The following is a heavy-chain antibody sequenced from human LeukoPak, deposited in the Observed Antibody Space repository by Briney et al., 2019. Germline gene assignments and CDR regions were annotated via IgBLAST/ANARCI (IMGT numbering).Heavy chain of an antibody. Sequence: SETLSLTCAVYGGSFSGYYWSWIRQPPGKGLEWIGEINHSGSTNYNPSLKSRVTISVDTSKNQFSLKLSSVTAADTAVYYCARGGRSSGWRGRGYYFDCWGQGTLVTVSS. CDR2: INHSGST. D-gene: IGHD6-19*01. CDR3: ARGGRSSGWRGRGYYFDC. J-gene: IGHJ4*02. V-gene: IGHV4-34*01. CDR1: GGSFSGYY.